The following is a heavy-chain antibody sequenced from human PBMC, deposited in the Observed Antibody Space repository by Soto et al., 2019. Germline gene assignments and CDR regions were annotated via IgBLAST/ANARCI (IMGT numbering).Heavy chain of an antibody. Sequence: PGGSLRLSCAASGFTFSNYAMSWVRQAPGKGLEWVSRISNSGGGTYYVDSVKGRFTISRDNSKNTLYLQMSSLRAEDTAVYYCAKDSHVYETSPIFGSWGQGTLVTVSS. D-gene: IGHD3-3*01. CDR3: AKDSHVYETSPIFGS. CDR2: ISNSGGGT. J-gene: IGHJ5*02. CDR1: GFTFSNYA. V-gene: IGHV3-23*01.